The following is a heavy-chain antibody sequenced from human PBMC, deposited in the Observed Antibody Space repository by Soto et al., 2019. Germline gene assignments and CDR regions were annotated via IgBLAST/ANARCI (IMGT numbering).Heavy chain of an antibody. CDR2: IRSSSSYI. CDR3: ARNYDYNNYYYYYYMDV. Sequence: EVQLVESGGGLVKPGGSLRLSCAASGFTFSSYSMNWVRQAPGKGLEWVSSIRSSSSYIYYADSVKGRFTISRDNAKNSLHLQMNSLRAEDTAVYYCARNYDYNNYYYYYYMDVWGKGTTVTVSS. J-gene: IGHJ6*03. CDR1: GFTFSSYS. D-gene: IGHD4-4*01. V-gene: IGHV3-21*01.